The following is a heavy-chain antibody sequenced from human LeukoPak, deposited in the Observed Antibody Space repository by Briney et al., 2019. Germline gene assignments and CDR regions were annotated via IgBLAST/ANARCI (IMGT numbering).Heavy chain of an antibody. CDR3: ATSSDTYGSGSPYFDY. Sequence: ASVKGSCKASGYTFTSYAMNWVRQAPGQGLEWMGWINTNTGNPTYAQGFTGRFVFSLDTSVSTAYLQISSLKAEDTAVYYCATSSDTYGSGSPYFDYWGQGTLVTVSS. CDR1: GYTFTSYA. J-gene: IGHJ4*02. V-gene: IGHV7-4-1*02. D-gene: IGHD3-10*01. CDR2: INTNTGNP.